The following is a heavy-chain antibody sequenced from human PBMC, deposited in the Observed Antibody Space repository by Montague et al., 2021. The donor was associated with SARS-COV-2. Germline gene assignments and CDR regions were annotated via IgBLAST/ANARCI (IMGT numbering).Heavy chain of an antibody. CDR2: IDWDDDK. D-gene: IGHD3-10*01. Sequence: PALVKPTQTLTLTCTFSGFSLSTSGMCVSWIRQPPGKALEWLALIDWDDDKYYSTSLKTRLTISKDTSKNQVVLTMTNMDPVDTATYYFARIRVVRGVIWFYGMDVWGQGTRSPSP. CDR3: ARIRVVRGVIWFYGMDV. V-gene: IGHV2-70*01. J-gene: IGHJ6*02. CDR1: GFSLSTSGMC.